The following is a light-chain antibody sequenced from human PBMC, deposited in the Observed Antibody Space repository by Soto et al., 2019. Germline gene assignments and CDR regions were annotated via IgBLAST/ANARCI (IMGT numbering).Light chain of an antibody. CDR3: QHYNNWPPFT. CDR1: QSVSSN. Sequence: EIVMTQSPATLSVSPGERATLSCRASQSVSSNLAWYQQKPGQAPRLLIYGASTRATGIPARFSGSGSGTEFTLTISSLQSEDFAVYYCQHYNNWPPFTFGPGTKVDI. J-gene: IGKJ3*01. CDR2: GAS. V-gene: IGKV3-15*01.